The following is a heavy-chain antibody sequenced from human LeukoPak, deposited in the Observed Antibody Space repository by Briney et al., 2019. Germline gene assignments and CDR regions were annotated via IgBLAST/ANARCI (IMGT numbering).Heavy chain of an antibody. CDR2: ISSRSSYI. Sequence: GGSLRLSCAGSGFTFSNYVMTWVRQAPGKGLEWVSSISSRSSYIYYADSVKGRFTISRDNAKNSLFLQMNSLRAEDTAVYYCARGDAFDIWGQGTMVTVSS. CDR1: GFTFSNYV. J-gene: IGHJ3*02. CDR3: ARGDAFDI. V-gene: IGHV3-21*01.